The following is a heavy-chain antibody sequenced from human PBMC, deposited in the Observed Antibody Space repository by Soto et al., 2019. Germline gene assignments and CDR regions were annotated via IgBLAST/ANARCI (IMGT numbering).Heavy chain of an antibody. Sequence: PSESLSLTCTVSGGSISSGDYYWSWIRQPPGKGLEWIGYIYYSGSTYYNPSLKSRVTISVDTSKNQFSLKLSSVTAADTAVYSCAREPVLRPVGMDVWGQGTTVTVSS. CDR3: AREPVLRPVGMDV. V-gene: IGHV4-30-4*01. J-gene: IGHJ6*02. D-gene: IGHD3-3*01. CDR1: GGSISSGDYY. CDR2: IYYSGST.